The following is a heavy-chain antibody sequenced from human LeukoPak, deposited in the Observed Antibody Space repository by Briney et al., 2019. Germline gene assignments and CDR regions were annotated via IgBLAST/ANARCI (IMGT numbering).Heavy chain of an antibody. CDR2: IYYSGST. Sequence: SETLSLTCTVSGGSISSYYWNWIRQPPGKGLEWIGYIYYSGSTNYNPSLKSRVTISVDTSKNQFSLKLSSVTAADTAVYYCARGGGQQLVGLGYWGQGTLVTVSS. V-gene: IGHV4-59*01. D-gene: IGHD6-13*01. CDR3: ARGGGQQLVGLGY. CDR1: GGSISSYY. J-gene: IGHJ4*02.